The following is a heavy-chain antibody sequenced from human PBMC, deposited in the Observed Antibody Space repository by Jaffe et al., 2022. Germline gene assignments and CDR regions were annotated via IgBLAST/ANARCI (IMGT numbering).Heavy chain of an antibody. CDR2: INHSGST. V-gene: IGHV4-34*01. D-gene: IGHD3-10*01. J-gene: IGHJ5*02. CDR1: GGSFSGYY. CDR3: ARGLMVRGVIRRWFDP. Sequence: QVQLQQWGAGLLKPSETLSLTCAVYGGSFSGYYWSWIRQPPGKGLEWIGEINHSGSTNYNPSLKSRVTISVDTSKNQFSLKLSSVTAADTAVYYCARGLMVRGVIRRWFDPWGQGTLVTVSS.